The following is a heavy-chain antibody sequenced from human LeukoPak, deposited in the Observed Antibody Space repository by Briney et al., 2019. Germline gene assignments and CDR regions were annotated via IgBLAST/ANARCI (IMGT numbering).Heavy chain of an antibody. CDR3: ARVAEYQPFDY. CDR1: GFTFSSYW. Sequence: GGSLRLSCAASGFTFSSYWMSWIRQAPGKGLEWVANIKQDGSEKYYVDSVKGRFTISRDNAKNSLYLQMNSLRAEDTAVYYCARVAEYQPFDYWGQGTLVTVSS. D-gene: IGHD2-2*01. CDR2: IKQDGSEK. J-gene: IGHJ4*02. V-gene: IGHV3-7*01.